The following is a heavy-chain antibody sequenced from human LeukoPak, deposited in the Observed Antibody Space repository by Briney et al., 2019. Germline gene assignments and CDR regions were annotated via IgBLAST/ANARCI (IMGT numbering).Heavy chain of an antibody. V-gene: IGHV4-34*01. CDR2: INHSGST. Sequence: PSGTLSLTCAVYGGSFSGYYWSWIRQPPGKGLEWIGEINHSGSTNYNLSLKSRVTISVDTSKNQFSLKLSSVTAADTAVYYCARGARYCSSTSCYRSGYYFDYWGQGTLVTVSS. CDR1: GGSFSGYY. J-gene: IGHJ4*02. D-gene: IGHD2-2*01. CDR3: ARGARYCSSTSCYRSGYYFDY.